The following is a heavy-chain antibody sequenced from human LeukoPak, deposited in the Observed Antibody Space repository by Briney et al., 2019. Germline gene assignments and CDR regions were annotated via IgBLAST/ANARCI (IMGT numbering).Heavy chain of an antibody. D-gene: IGHD3-10*01. Sequence: SETLSLTCTDSGFSVTTDSYCWGWIRQPPGKGLERIGYDYCGGNTNYDPSLKRRVTISVDTSKNQFSLTLTSVTAADTAVYFCARDHFGSLDSWGQGILVTVSS. V-gene: IGHV4-61*01. CDR3: ARDHFGSLDS. CDR1: GFSVTTDSYC. J-gene: IGHJ4*02. CDR2: DYCGGNT.